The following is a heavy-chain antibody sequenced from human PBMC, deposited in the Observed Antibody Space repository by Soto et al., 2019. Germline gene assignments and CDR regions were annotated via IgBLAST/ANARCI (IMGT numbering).Heavy chain of an antibody. CDR1: GFTFTDYG. CDR3: ARGDPTGIRPHYCYMHV. CDR2: IWADGSNK. J-gene: IGHJ6*03. Sequence: PGGSLRLSCAASGFTFTDYGMHWVRQAPGKGLEWVAVIWADGSNKFYADSVKGRFTISRDNSQNTLYLQMNSLRAEDTAVYYCARGDPTGIRPHYCYMHVWGKGTSVT. V-gene: IGHV3-33*01. D-gene: IGHD6-6*01.